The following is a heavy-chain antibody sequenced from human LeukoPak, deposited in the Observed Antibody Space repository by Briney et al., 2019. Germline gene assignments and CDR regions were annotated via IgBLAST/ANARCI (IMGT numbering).Heavy chain of an antibody. V-gene: IGHV3-23*01. J-gene: IGHJ4*02. Sequence: GGSLRLSCAASGFTFSSFAMNWVRQAPGKGLEWVSTMSGDATSTYYADSVKGRFTISRDNSKNTLYLQMNSLRPEDTAVYYCAKRTSGSSWYSSDSWGQGTLVTVSS. CDR1: GFTFSSFA. D-gene: IGHD6-13*01. CDR3: AKRTSGSSWYSSDS. CDR2: MSGDATST.